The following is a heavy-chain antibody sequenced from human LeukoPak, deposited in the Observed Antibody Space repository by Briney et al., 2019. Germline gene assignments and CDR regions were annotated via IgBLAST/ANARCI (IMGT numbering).Heavy chain of an antibody. CDR3: AKDSSSWYSPGWFDP. Sequence: PGGSLRLSCAASGFTLSDYVMSWVRQAPGKGLEWVSTISGSGGRTYYADSMKGRFTISSDNSKNTLYLQMNSLRAEDTAVYYCAKDSSSWYSPGWFDPWGQGTLVTVSS. V-gene: IGHV3-23*01. CDR1: GFTLSDYV. CDR2: ISGSGGRT. D-gene: IGHD6-13*01. J-gene: IGHJ5*02.